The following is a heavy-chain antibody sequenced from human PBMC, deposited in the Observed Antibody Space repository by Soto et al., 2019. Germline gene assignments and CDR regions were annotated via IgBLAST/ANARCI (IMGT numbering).Heavy chain of an antibody. CDR1: GGTFSSYA. J-gene: IGHJ5*02. V-gene: IGHV1-69*13. Sequence: VASVKVSCKASGGTFSSYAISWVRQAPGQGLEWMGGIIPIFGTANYAQKFQGRVTITADESTSTAYMELSSLRSEDTAVYYCARDIRDIVVVPAAPPHNWFDPWGQGTLVTVSS. D-gene: IGHD2-2*01. CDR3: ARDIRDIVVVPAAPPHNWFDP. CDR2: IIPIFGTA.